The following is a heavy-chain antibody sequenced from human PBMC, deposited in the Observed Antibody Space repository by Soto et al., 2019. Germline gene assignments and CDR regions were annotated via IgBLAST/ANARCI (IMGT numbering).Heavy chain of an antibody. CDR2: IYHSGST. CDR3: GRGDSANAFDI. Sequence: QLQLQESGSGLVTPSQTLSLTCAVSGGSISSGGYSWNWIRQPPGKGLEWIGNIYHSGSTYYTAYLKSRVTLSVDRSKNQFSLKLSSVTAADTAVYYCGRGDSANAFDIWGQGTMVTVSS. D-gene: IGHD2-15*01. V-gene: IGHV4-30-2*01. J-gene: IGHJ3*02. CDR1: GGSISSGGYS.